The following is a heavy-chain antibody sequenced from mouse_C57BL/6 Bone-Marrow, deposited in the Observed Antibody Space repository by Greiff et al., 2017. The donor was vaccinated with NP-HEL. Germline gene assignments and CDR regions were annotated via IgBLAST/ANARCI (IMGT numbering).Heavy chain of an antibody. CDR3: TTAYYGSSSWFAY. V-gene: IGHV14-4*01. CDR1: GFNIKDDY. J-gene: IGHJ3*01. CDR2: IDPENGDT. Sequence: EVKLMESGAELVRPGASVKLSCTASGFNIKDDYMHWVKQRPEQGLEWIGWIDPENGDTEYASKFQGKATITADTSSNTAYLQLSSLTSEDTAVYYCTTAYYGSSSWFAYWGQGTLVTVSA. D-gene: IGHD1-1*01.